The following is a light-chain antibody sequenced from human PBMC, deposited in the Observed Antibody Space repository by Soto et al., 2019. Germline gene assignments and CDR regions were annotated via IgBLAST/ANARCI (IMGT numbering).Light chain of an antibody. CDR2: GAS. CDR1: QDITNY. CDR3: QQYDNLPPDT. V-gene: IGKV1-33*01. Sequence: DSQMTQSPSSLSASVGDRVTITCRASQDITNYLNWYRQIPGKAPELLIYGASNLETGVPSRLSGSGSGTHFTFTISSLQTEDIATYYCQQYDNLPPDTFGQGTKLEI. J-gene: IGKJ2*01.